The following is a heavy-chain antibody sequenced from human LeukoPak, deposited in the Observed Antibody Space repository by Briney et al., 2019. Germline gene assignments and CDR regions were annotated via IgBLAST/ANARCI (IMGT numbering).Heavy chain of an antibody. CDR3: ARHARHAPFDY. D-gene: IGHD2-2*01. Sequence: SETLSLTCAVSGYSFSSGYYWGWIRQPPGKGLEWIGSIYHSGSTYYNPSLKSRVTISVDTSKNQFSLKLSSGTAADSAVYYCARHARHAPFDYWGQGTLVTVSS. V-gene: IGHV4-38-2*01. CDR2: IYHSGST. J-gene: IGHJ4*02. CDR1: GYSFSSGYY.